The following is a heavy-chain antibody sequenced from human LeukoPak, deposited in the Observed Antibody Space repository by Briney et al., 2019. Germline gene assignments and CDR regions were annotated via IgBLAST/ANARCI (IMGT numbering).Heavy chain of an antibody. CDR2: IHYSGNT. Sequence: PSETLSLTCTVSGDSVRTSNYYWSWIRQPPGKGLEWIGYIHYSGNTNYNTSLKSRVTISVDTSKSQFSLKLSSVTAADTAVYYCARRGYDSSGYYYAYWGQGTLVTVSS. J-gene: IGHJ4*02. CDR1: GDSVRTSNYY. V-gene: IGHV4-61*01. CDR3: ARRGYDSSGYYYAY. D-gene: IGHD3-22*01.